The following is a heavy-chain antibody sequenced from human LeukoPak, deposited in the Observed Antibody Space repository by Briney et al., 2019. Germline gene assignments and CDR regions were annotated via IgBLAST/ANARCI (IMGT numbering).Heavy chain of an antibody. Sequence: SETLSLTCTVSGGSISSYYWSWIRQPPGKGLEWIGYIYYSGSTNYNPSLKSRVTISIDTSKNQFSLKLSSVTAADTAVYYCARSTYYYDSSGQAEFDYWGQGTLVTVSS. D-gene: IGHD3-22*01. V-gene: IGHV4-59*01. CDR1: GGSISSYY. CDR3: ARSTYYYDSSGQAEFDY. J-gene: IGHJ4*02. CDR2: IYYSGST.